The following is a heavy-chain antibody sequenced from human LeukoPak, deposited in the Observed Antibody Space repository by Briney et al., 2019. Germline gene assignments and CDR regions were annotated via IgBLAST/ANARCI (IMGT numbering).Heavy chain of an antibody. Sequence: GSLRLSCAASGFNFSSYWMSWVRQAPGEGLELVANIKQDGREKYYVDSVKGRFTISRDNAKNSLYLQMNSLRAEDTAVYYCARVEDYDILTGFDYWGQGTLVTVSS. V-gene: IGHV3-7*01. CDR2: IKQDGREK. D-gene: IGHD3-9*01. J-gene: IGHJ4*02. CDR1: GFNFSSYW. CDR3: ARVEDYDILTGFDY.